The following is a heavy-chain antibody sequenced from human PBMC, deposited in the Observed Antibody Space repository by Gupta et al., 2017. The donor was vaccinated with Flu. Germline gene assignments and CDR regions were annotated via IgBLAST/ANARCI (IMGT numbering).Heavy chain of an antibody. CDR3: AREPPKLPHQYSYYGLDV. D-gene: IGHD2-15*01. V-gene: IGHV3-74*01. Sequence: HWVRQAPGKGLVWVSRISSDGSSTTYADSVKGRFTISRDNAKNTLFLQMNSLRAEDTAVYYCAREPPKLPHQYSYYGLDVWGQGTTVTVS. CDR2: ISSDGSST. J-gene: IGHJ6*02.